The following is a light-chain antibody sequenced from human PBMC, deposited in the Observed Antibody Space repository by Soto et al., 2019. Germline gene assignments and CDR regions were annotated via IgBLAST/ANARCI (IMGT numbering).Light chain of an antibody. CDR1: QSLLYSSNNKNY. V-gene: IGKV4-1*01. CDR2: WAS. J-gene: IGKJ2*03. CDR3: QQYYYTPSS. Sequence: EIVMTQSPDSLPVSLGERATINCKSIQSLLYSSNNKNYLAWYQQKPGQPPKLLIFWASTRESGVPDRFIGSGSGTEFPLTIRRLQSEDVAVYYCQQYYYTPSSFGQGTKLELK.